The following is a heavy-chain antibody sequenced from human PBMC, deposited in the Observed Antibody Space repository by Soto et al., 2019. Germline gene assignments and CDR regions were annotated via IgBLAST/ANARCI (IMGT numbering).Heavy chain of an antibody. D-gene: IGHD3-10*01. CDR1: GFSLTTDGVG. CDR2: IYWDDDE. V-gene: IGHV2-5*02. CDR3: AHSRNLITEDAQVGDFDY. J-gene: IGHJ4*02. Sequence: QITLKESGPTLVKPTQTLTLTCSFSGFSLTTDGVGVGWVRQLPGEALEWLALIYWDDDERYSPSLKTRLTITKDPSKNQVVLIMTNMAPVDTATYYCAHSRNLITEDAQVGDFDYWGQGTLVTVSS.